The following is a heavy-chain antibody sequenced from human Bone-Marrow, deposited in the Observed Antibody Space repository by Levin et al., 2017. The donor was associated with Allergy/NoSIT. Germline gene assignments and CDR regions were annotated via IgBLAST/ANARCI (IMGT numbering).Heavy chain of an antibody. V-gene: IGHV3-53*01. D-gene: IGHD3-10*01. CDR1: GFAVSDNF. CDR2: IYSGGST. Sequence: PGGSLRLSCTASGFAVSDNFMSWVRQAPGKGLEWVSVIYSGGSTYYADSVKGRFTISRDNSKNTLYLQMNSLRVEDTAVYYCAKGDHRPFNYGLDQWGQGTLVTVSS. CDR3: AKGDHRPFNYGLDQ. J-gene: IGHJ1*01.